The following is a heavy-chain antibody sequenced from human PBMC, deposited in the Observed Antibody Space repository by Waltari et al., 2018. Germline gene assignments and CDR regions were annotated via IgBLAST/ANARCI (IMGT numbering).Heavy chain of an antibody. Sequence: GQQAPGQGMGWSGRFRGDNGETNYAQNCQGRATITTGTSATTAYRELRNLRSDDTAVYYCARSAGLVGGWRYLDNWGQGTLVTVSS. CDR3: ARSAGLVGGWRYLDN. CDR2: FRGDNGET. D-gene: IGHD6-19*01. V-gene: IGHV1-18*01. J-gene: IGHJ4*02.